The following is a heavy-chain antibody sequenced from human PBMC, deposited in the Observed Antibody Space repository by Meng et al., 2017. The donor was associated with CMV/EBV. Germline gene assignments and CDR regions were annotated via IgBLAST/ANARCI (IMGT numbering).Heavy chain of an antibody. V-gene: IGHV4-39*07. CDR1: CGSINRRSYY. D-gene: IGHD4-17*01. CDR3: ARDYGDLRQDY. J-gene: IGHJ4*02. CDR2: IYYSGST. Sequence: QPHESASGLLKPSETLSFSVPFTCGSINRRSYYWGWIRQPPRKGLEWIGSIYYSGSTYYNPSLKSRVTISVDTSKNQFSLKLSSVTAADTAVYYCARDYGDLRQDYWGQGTLVTVSS.